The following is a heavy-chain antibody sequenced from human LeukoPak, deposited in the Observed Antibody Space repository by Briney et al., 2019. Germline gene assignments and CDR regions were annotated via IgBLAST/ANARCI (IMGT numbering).Heavy chain of an antibody. Sequence: ASVKVSCKASGYTFTGYYMHWVRQAPGQGLEWMGWINPNSGGTNYAQKFQGRVTMTRDTSISTAYMELSRLRSDDTAVYYCARKARGYSGYDGIFDYWGQGTLVTVSS. CDR3: ARKARGYSGYDGIFDY. D-gene: IGHD5-12*01. CDR2: INPNSGGT. J-gene: IGHJ4*02. V-gene: IGHV1-2*02. CDR1: GYTFTGYY.